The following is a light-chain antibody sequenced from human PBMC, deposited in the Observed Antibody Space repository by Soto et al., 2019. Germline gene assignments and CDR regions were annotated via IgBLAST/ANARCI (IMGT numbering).Light chain of an antibody. Sequence: EIVMTQSPATLSVSPGGRATLSCRASQSVSSNLAWYQQKPGQAPRLLIYGASTRATGIPARFSGSGSGTEFTLTISSLQSEDFALYYCQQYNNWPRTFGQGTKVEIK. CDR2: GAS. CDR1: QSVSSN. CDR3: QQYNNWPRT. V-gene: IGKV3-15*01. J-gene: IGKJ1*01.